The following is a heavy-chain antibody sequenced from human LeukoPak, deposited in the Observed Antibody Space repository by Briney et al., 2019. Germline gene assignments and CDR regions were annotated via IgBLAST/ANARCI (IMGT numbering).Heavy chain of an antibody. J-gene: IGHJ4*02. CDR1: GGSISSYY. Sequence: PSETLSLTCTVSGGSISSYYWSWVRQPPGKGLEWIGEINHSGSTNYNPSLKSRVTISVDTSKNQFSLKLSSVTAADTAVYYCARGAGYYYDSSGYHQRQFDYWGQGTLVTVSS. CDR3: ARGAGYYYDSSGYHQRQFDY. V-gene: IGHV4-34*01. CDR2: INHSGST. D-gene: IGHD3-22*01.